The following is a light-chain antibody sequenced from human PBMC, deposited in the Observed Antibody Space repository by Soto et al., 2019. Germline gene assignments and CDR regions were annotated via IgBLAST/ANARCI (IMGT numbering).Light chain of an antibody. CDR1: QSLLHSNGYNY. J-gene: IGKJ4*01. Sequence: VMTQSPLSLSVTPGEPASISCRSSQSLLHSNGYNYLDWYLQKPGQSPQLLIYLGSFRAAGGHXXFSGSGSGTDFTLKISRVEAADVGVYYCMQALQTPSFGGGTKVEIK. V-gene: IGKV2-28*01. CDR3: MQALQTPS. CDR2: LGS.